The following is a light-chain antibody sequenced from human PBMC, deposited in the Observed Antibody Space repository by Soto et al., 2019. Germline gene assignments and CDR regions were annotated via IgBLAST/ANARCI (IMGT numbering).Light chain of an antibody. J-gene: IGKJ3*01. V-gene: IGKV1-12*02. CDR3: QLAYSVPFA. CDR2: AAS. CDR1: LDVNTW. Sequence: DIQMTQSPSSVSASVGDRVTITCRGSLDVNTWLAWYQQKPGKAPKLLIDAASTVQSGVPSRFSGSGSGTDFTLTISSLQPEDSGTYYCQLAYSVPFAFGPGTKVDLK.